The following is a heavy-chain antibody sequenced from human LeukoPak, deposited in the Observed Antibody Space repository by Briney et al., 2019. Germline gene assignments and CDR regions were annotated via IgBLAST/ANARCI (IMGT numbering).Heavy chain of an antibody. V-gene: IGHV1-8*02. Sequence: ASVKVSCKASGYTFNNFDIDWIRQAPGQGLEWMGSMTPKSGDTDLAQKFQGRVTMTRDTSLNTAYLAVSSLTSDDTAVYYCARGHNYGSGELVARAYWGQGTLVIVSS. CDR3: ARGHNYGSGELVARAY. D-gene: IGHD3-10*01. J-gene: IGHJ4*02. CDR1: GYTFNNFD. CDR2: MTPKSGDT.